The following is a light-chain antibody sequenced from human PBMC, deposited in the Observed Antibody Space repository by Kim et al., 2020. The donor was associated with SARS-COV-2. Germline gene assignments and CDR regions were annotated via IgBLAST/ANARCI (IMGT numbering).Light chain of an antibody. CDR2: QDS. J-gene: IGLJ1*01. CDR3: QAWDSSTEV. Sequence: VTPGQTASITCSGDKLGDKYACWYQQKPGQSPVLVIYQDSKRPSGIPERFSGSNSGNTATLTISGTQAMDEADYYCQAWDSSTEVFGTWTKVTVL. V-gene: IGLV3-1*01. CDR1: KLGDKY.